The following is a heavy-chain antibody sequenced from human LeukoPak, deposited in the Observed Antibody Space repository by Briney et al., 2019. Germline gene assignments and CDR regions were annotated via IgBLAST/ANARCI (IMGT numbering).Heavy chain of an antibody. V-gene: IGHV1-2*04. CDR3: ARVTGYSSSWPVLDY. D-gene: IGHD6-13*01. Sequence: ASVKVSCKASGYTFTGYYMHWVRQAPGQGLEWMGWINPNSGGTNYAQKFQGWVTMTRDTSISTAYMELSRLRSDDTAVYYCARVTGYSSSWPVLDYWGQGTLVTVSS. CDR1: GYTFTGYY. J-gene: IGHJ4*02. CDR2: INPNSGGT.